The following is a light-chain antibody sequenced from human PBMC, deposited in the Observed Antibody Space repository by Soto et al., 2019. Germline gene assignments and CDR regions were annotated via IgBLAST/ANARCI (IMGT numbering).Light chain of an antibody. V-gene: IGLV2-14*01. CDR2: EVS. CDR3: SSYTSSSTRV. CDR1: SSDVGGYNY. Sequence: QSALTQPVSVSGSPGQSITISCTGTSSDVGGYNYVSWYQQHPGKAPKLMIYEVSNRPSGVSNRFSGSKSGNTASLTISGLQAEDEADYYCSSYTSSSTRVFGGGPKLTVL. J-gene: IGLJ3*02.